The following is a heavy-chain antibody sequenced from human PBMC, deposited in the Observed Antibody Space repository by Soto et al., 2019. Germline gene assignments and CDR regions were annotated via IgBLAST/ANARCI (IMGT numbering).Heavy chain of an antibody. D-gene: IGHD6-6*01. CDR3: ARVGSSIEVRPFDY. V-gene: IGHV4-30-4*01. CDR2: IYYSGST. J-gene: IGHJ4*02. CDR1: GGSISSGDYY. Sequence: PSQTLSLTCTVSGGSISSGDYYWSWIRQPPGKGLEWIGYIYYSGSTYYNPSLKSRVTISLDTSKNQFSLKLSSVTAADTAVYYCARVGSSIEVRPFDYWGQGPLVTVS.